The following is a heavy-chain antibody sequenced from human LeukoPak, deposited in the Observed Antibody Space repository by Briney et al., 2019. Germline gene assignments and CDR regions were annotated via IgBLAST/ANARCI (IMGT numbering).Heavy chain of an antibody. CDR3: ARKSPLPYDYVWGSYLSSYGMDV. V-gene: IGHV4-34*01. J-gene: IGHJ6*02. Sequence: SETLSLTCAVYGGSFSGYYWSWIRQPPGKGLEWIGEINHSGSTNYNPSLKSRVTISVDTSKNQFSLKLSSVTAADTAVYYCARKSPLPYDYVWGSYLSSYGMDVWGQGTTVTVSS. CDR2: INHSGST. CDR1: GGSFSGYY. D-gene: IGHD3-16*02.